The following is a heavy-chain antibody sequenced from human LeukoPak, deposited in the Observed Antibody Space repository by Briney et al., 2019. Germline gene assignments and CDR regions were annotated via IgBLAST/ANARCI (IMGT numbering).Heavy chain of an antibody. V-gene: IGHV4-59*08. Sequence: SETLSLTCTVSGGSISSYYWSWIRQPPGKGLEWIGYIYYSGSTNYNPSLKSRVTISVDTSKNQFSLKLSSVTAADTAVYYCARVVVVAATPLFDIWGQGTMVPVSS. CDR1: GGSISSYY. D-gene: IGHD2-15*01. J-gene: IGHJ3*02. CDR3: ARVVVVAATPLFDI. CDR2: IYYSGST.